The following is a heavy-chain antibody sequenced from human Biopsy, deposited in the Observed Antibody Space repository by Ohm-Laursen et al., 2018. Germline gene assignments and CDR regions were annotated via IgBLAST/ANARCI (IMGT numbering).Heavy chain of an antibody. V-gene: IGHV3-33*01. CDR1: GFTFSSYG. D-gene: IGHD6-25*01. CDR3: ARDGAAGYGLDV. J-gene: IGHJ6*02. CDR2: IWYDGSRQ. Sequence: SLRLSCTASGFTFSSYGMHWVRRAPGKGLEWVAVIWYDGSRQYYADSVKGRFTISRDNSKNTLYLQMNSLRAEDPAVYYCARDGAAGYGLDVWGQGTTVTVSS.